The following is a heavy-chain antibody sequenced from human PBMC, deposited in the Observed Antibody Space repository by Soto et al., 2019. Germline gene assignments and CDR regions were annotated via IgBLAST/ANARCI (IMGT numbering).Heavy chain of an antibody. CDR2: ISSSSSYI. Sequence: EVQLVESGGGLVKPGGSLRLSCAASGFTFSSYSMNWVRQAPGKGLEWVSSISSSSSYIYYADSVKGRFTISRDNAKNSLYLQMNSLRAEDTAVYYCARDVNYDILTGYHPHWFDPWGQGTLVTVSS. D-gene: IGHD3-9*01. CDR1: GFTFSSYS. CDR3: ARDVNYDILTGYHPHWFDP. J-gene: IGHJ5*02. V-gene: IGHV3-21*01.